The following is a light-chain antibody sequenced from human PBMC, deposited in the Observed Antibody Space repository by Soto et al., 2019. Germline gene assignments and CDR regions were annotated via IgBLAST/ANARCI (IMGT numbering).Light chain of an antibody. CDR2: ATS. Sequence: DIQMTQSPSSLSASVGDRVTITCRASQDISNYLAWYQQKPGKVPEVLIYATSTLQSGVPSRFGGSGSGTDFTLTISSLQPEDVATYYCQKYNRAPWTFGQGTKVEIK. V-gene: IGKV1-27*01. CDR1: QDISNY. CDR3: QKYNRAPWT. J-gene: IGKJ1*01.